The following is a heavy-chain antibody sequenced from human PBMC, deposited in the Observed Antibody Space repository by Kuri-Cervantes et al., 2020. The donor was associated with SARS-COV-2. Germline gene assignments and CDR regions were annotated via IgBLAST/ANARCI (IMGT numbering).Heavy chain of an antibody. CDR1: GFIFKNYA. D-gene: IGHD2-21*01. CDR3: ARGRVGVQDF. J-gene: IGHJ4*02. CDR2: TVYDGTTK. Sequence: GGSLRLSCAASGFIFKNYAMHWVRQAPGKGLEWVAVTVYDGTTKYYADSVKGRFTISRDNSEKMLYLQVSSLRAEDTAVYFCARGRVGVQDFWGQGTLVTVSS. V-gene: IGHV3-30-3*01.